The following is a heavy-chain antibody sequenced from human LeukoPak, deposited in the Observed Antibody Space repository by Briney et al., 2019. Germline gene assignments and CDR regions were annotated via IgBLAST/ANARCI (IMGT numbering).Heavy chain of an antibody. CDR2: IWYDGSNK. D-gene: IGHD3-3*01. J-gene: IGHJ6*02. Sequence: PGGSLRLSCAASGFTFSSYGMHWVRQAPGKGLEWVAVIWYDGSNKYYADSVKGRFTISRDNSKNTLYLQMNSLRAEDTAVYYCARAPGGNTIFGVVIIDPLGMDVWGQGTTVTVSS. CDR3: ARAPGGNTIFGVVIIDPLGMDV. V-gene: IGHV3-33*01. CDR1: GFTFSSYG.